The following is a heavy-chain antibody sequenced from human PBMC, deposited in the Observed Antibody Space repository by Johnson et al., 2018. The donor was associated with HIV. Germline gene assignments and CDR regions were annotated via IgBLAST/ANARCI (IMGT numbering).Heavy chain of an antibody. CDR2: INWNGASI. J-gene: IGHJ3*02. V-gene: IGHV3-20*04. Sequence: VQLVESGGGVVRPGGSLRLSCAASGFTFDDYGVSWVRQAPGKGLEWVSGINWNGASIGYADSVKGRFTISRDNSKNTLYLQLDNLRPEETAVYYCAKGVTIFGVDIHDGFDMWGQGTMVTVSS. CDR3: AKGVTIFGVDIHDGFDM. CDR1: GFTFDDYG. D-gene: IGHD3-3*01.